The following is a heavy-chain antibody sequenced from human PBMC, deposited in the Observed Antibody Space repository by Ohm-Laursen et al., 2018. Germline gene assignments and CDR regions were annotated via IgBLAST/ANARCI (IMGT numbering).Heavy chain of an antibody. D-gene: IGHD6-19*01. CDR2: IHSGGNT. CDR1: GFTVNNNY. V-gene: IGHV3-66*02. Sequence: SLRLSCAASGFTVNNNYMSWVRQAPGKGLEWVSVIHSGGNTYYVDSVKGRFTISRDNSKNTLYLQMNSLRAEDTAVYYCAKDRWYSSGWYLAFDIWGQGTMVTVSS. J-gene: IGHJ3*02. CDR3: AKDRWYSSGWYLAFDI.